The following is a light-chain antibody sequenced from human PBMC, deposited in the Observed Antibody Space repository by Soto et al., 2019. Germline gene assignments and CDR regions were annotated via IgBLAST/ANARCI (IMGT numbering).Light chain of an antibody. V-gene: IGKV3-15*01. Sequence: EIVMTQSPATLSVSPGERATLSCRASQSVSSNLAWYQQKPGQAPRLLIYGASTRATGIPARFSGSGSGTDFTLTISSLQSEDFAVYYCQQYNNWPPLGVGQGTKVEIK. CDR1: QSVSSN. CDR3: QQYNNWPPLG. CDR2: GAS. J-gene: IGKJ1*01.